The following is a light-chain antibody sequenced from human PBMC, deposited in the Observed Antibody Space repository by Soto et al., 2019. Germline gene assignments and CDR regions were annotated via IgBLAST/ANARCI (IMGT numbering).Light chain of an antibody. CDR1: QSVTNGY. CDR3: QQYGTSLLYT. V-gene: IGKV3-20*01. Sequence: EIVLTQSPATLSLSPGERATLSCRASQSVTNGYLGWYQQKPGPAPSLLIYDASSTATGAPGRFSGSGAGTDFTLPISGLEPEEYAVYYCQQYGTSLLYTFGQGTKLEIK. J-gene: IGKJ2*01. CDR2: DAS.